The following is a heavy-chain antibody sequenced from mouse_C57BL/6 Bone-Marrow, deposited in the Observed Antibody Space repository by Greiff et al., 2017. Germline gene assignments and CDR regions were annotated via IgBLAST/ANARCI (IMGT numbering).Heavy chain of an antibody. Sequence: QVQLQQPGAELVMPGASVKLSCKASGYTFTSYWMHWVKQRPGQGLAWIGEIDPSDSYTNYNQKFKGKSTLTVDKSSSTAYMQLSSLASADSAVXCCAREGIRHDWYFDVWGTGTTVTVSS. CDR2: IDPSDSYT. CDR3: AREGIRHDWYFDV. J-gene: IGHJ1*03. V-gene: IGHV1-69*01. CDR1: GYTFTSYW. D-gene: IGHD2-12*01.